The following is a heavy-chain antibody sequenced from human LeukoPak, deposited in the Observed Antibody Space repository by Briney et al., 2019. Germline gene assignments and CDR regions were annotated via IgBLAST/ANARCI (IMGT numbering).Heavy chain of an antibody. CDR1: GYTFTSYD. V-gene: IGHV1-8*03. Sequence: ASVKVSCKASGYTFTSYDINWVRQATGQGLEWMGWMNPNSGSTGYAQKFQGRVTITRNTSISTAYMELSSLRSEDTAVYYCARGIAAAGNWFDPWGQGTLVTVSS. CDR3: ARGIAAAGNWFDP. CDR2: MNPNSGST. D-gene: IGHD6-13*01. J-gene: IGHJ5*02.